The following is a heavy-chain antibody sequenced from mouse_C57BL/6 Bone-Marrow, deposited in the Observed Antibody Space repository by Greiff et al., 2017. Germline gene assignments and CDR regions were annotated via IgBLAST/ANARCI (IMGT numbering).Heavy chain of an antibody. J-gene: IGHJ2*01. D-gene: IGHD1-1*01. CDR3: ARDWSGSSYFDY. V-gene: IGHV5-4*01. CDR1: GFTFSSYA. CDR2: ISDGGSYT. Sequence: EVQVVESGGGLVKPGGSLKLSCAASGFTFSSYAMSWVRQTPEKRLEWVATISDGGSYTYYPDNVKGRFTISRDNAKNNLYLQMSHLKSEDTAMYYCARDWSGSSYFDYWGQGTTLTVSS.